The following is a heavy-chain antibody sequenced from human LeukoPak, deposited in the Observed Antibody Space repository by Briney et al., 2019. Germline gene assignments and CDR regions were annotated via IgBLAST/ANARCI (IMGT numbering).Heavy chain of an antibody. CDR2: INSDGSST. J-gene: IGHJ3*01. D-gene: IGHD3-16*01. CDR3: TTVRWYDYDYGGAFDF. V-gene: IGHV3-74*01. CDR1: GLTFSSYW. Sequence: PGGSLRLSCAASGLTFSSYWRHWIRQAPGKGLVWVSRINSDGSSTSYADSVKGRFIISRDNSKNTLYLQMSSLRAEDTAVYYCTTVRWYDYDYGGAFDFWGQGTMVTVSS.